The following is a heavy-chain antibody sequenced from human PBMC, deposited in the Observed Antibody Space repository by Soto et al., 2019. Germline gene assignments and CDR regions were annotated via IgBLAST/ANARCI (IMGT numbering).Heavy chain of an antibody. CDR2: ISGSGGST. CDR3: AKLRGPSWIQLWTPFDY. V-gene: IGHV3-23*01. D-gene: IGHD5-18*01. J-gene: IGHJ4*02. Sequence: PGGSLRLSCAASGFTFSSYAMSWVRQAPGKGLEWVSAISGSGGSTYYADSVKGRFTISRDYSKNTLYLQMNSLRAEDTAVYYCAKLRGPSWIQLWTPFDYWGQGTLVTAPQ. CDR1: GFTFSSYA.